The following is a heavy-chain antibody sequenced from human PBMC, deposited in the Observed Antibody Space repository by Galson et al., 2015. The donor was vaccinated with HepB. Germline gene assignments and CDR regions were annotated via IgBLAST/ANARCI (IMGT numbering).Heavy chain of an antibody. CDR2: IYPSASET. Sequence: QSGAEVKKPGESLKISCEGSGYRFSMYWIGWVRQMPGRGLEWMGSIYPSASETRYSPSFQGQVTISADKSISTAYLQWSSLKASDTAMYYCARRQIYGSGLYSMDVWGQGTTATVSS. CDR3: ARRQIYGSGLYSMDV. J-gene: IGHJ6*02. V-gene: IGHV5-51*01. CDR1: GYRFSMYW. D-gene: IGHD2-15*01.